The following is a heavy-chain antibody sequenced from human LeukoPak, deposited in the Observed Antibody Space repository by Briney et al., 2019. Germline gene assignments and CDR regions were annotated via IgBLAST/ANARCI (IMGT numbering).Heavy chain of an antibody. V-gene: IGHV3-23*01. D-gene: IGHD3-10*01. CDR2: ISDSGGNT. Sequence: GGSLRLSCAASGFAFNSYAMSWVRQAPWERLQWVSGISDSGGNTYYADSVRGRFTISRDDSNNSLYLQMNSLTTEDTAVYFCARVLLREGHYASDSWGQGALVTVSS. CDR3: ARVLLREGHYASDS. CDR1: GFAFNSYA. J-gene: IGHJ4*02.